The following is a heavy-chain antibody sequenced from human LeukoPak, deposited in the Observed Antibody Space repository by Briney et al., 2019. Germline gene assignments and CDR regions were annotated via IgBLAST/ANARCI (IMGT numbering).Heavy chain of an antibody. D-gene: IGHD3-16*01. CDR3: AKTWYYRSPFDY. V-gene: IGHV3-23*01. J-gene: IGHJ4*02. CDR1: GFTFSSYA. CDR2: ISGSGGST. Sequence: GGSLRLSCAASGFTFSSYAMSWVRQAPGEGLGLGSAISGSGGSTYYADSVKGRFTISRDNSKNTLYLQMNSLRAEDTAVYYCAKTWYYRSPFDYWGQGTLVTVSS.